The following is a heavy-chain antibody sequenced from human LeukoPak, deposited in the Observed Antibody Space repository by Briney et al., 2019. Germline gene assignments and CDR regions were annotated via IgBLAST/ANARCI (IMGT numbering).Heavy chain of an antibody. CDR2: INIGGTNT. CDR1: GFTFNDYY. J-gene: IGHJ5*02. V-gene: IGHV3-11*01. Sequence: SGGSLRLSCAASGFTFNDYYMSWVRQAPGKGLEWLSYINIGGTNTHYADSVKGRFTISRDNAKKSLYLEMNNLRAEDTAVYYCATDGAGFDTWGQGVLVTVSS. CDR3: ATDGAGFDT.